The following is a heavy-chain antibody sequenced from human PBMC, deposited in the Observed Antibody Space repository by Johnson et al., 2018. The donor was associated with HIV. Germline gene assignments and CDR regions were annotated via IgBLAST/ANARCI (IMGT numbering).Heavy chain of an antibody. Sequence: VQLVESGGGVVQPGRSLRLSCAASGFTFSSYAMSWVRQAPGKGLEWVSAISGSGGSTYYADSVKGRFTISRDNSKNTLYLQMNSLLPEDTAVYYCAKSDSGYDAFDIWGQGTMVTVSS. CDR2: ISGSGGST. V-gene: IGHV3-23*04. D-gene: IGHD5-12*01. J-gene: IGHJ3*02. CDR3: AKSDSGYDAFDI. CDR1: GFTFSSYA.